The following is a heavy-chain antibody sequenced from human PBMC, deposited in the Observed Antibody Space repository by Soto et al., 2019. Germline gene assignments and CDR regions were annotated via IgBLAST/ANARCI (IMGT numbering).Heavy chain of an antibody. CDR2: ISYDGSNK. V-gene: IGHV3-30*18. J-gene: IGHJ6*02. CDR3: AKDRGTSASRLWGHYYGMDV. CDR1: GFTFSSHG. Sequence: QVQLVESGGGVVQPGKSLRLSCVASGFTFSSHGMHWVRQAPGKGLEWVAVISYDGSNKYYADSVKGRFTISRDNSKNTVYLQMNSLRAEDTAVYYCAKDRGTSASRLWGHYYGMDVWGQGTTVTVSS. D-gene: IGHD6-6*01.